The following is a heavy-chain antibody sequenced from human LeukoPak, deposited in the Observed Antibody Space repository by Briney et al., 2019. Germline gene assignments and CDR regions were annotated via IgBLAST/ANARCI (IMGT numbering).Heavy chain of an antibody. J-gene: IGHJ6*03. V-gene: IGHV3-53*01. Sequence: PGGSLRLSCAASGFIVSSNYMSWVRRAPGKGLEWVSVIYSDGNTYYADSVKGRFTISRDNSKNTLYLQMNSLRAEDTAVYYCAREGNYYYYMDVWGKGTTVTVSS. CDR1: GFIVSSNY. CDR2: IYSDGNT. CDR3: AREGNYYYYMDV.